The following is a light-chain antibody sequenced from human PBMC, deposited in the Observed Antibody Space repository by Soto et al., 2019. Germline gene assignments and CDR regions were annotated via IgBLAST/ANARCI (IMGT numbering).Light chain of an antibody. J-gene: IGKJ1*01. CDR2: DTS. CDR1: QSVSRY. Sequence: IILSQSHATVSLSPGERATLPCRASQSVSRYLAWYQHRPGQAPRLLIYDTSNRATGIPARFSGSGSGTDFTLTISGLEPEDFAVYYCQHRSNWPRTFGQGTKVDI. V-gene: IGKV3-11*01. CDR3: QHRSNWPRT.